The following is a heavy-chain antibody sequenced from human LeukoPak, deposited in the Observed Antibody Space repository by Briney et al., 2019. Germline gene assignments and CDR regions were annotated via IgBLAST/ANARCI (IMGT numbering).Heavy chain of an antibody. CDR2: IKQDGSEK. CDR1: GFTFSRYW. D-gene: IGHD3-22*01. Sequence: PGGSLILSCAASGFTFSRYWMSWVRQAPGKGLQWVANIKQDGSEKYYVDSVKGRFTISRDNAKNSLYLQMNSLRAEDTAVYYCAQECVDSSGYYYVPNWFDPWGQGTLVTVSS. CDR3: AQECVDSSGYYYVPNWFDP. V-gene: IGHV3-7*01. J-gene: IGHJ5*02.